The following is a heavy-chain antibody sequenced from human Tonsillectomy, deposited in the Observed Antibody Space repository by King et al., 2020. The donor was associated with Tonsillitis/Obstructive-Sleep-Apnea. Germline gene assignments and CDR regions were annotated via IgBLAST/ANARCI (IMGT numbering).Heavy chain of an antibody. V-gene: IGHV3-30*01. J-gene: IGHJ6*03. CDR2: ISFDGTNN. Sequence: VQLVESGGGVVQPGRSLRLSCAASGFTLRSYALHWVRQAPGKGLEWVAIISFDGTNNYYADSVRGRFTISRDNSKSTLYLQMNSPRPEDTGVYYGGGDRRCWPFGYMDFWGKGTTVTVSS. CDR1: GFTLRSYA. D-gene: IGHD2-21*01. CDR3: GGDRRCWPFGYMDF.